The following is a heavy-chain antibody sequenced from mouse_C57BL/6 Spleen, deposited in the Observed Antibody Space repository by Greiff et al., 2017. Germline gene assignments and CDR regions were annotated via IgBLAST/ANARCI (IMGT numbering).Heavy chain of an antibody. J-gene: IGHJ1*03. Sequence: VMLVESGAELVRPGTSVKVSCKASGYAFTNYLIEWVKQRPGQGLEWIGVINPGSGGTNYNEKFKGKATLTADKSSSTAYMQLSSLTSEDSAVYFCARSNYYGSSYWYFDVWGTGTTVTVSS. V-gene: IGHV1-54*01. CDR3: ARSNYYGSSYWYFDV. D-gene: IGHD1-1*01. CDR1: GYAFTNYL. CDR2: INPGSGGT.